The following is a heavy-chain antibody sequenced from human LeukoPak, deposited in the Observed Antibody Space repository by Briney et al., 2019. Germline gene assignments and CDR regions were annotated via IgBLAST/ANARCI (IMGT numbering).Heavy chain of an antibody. V-gene: IGHV3-30*02. CDR2: IGYDGSNK. Sequence: GGSLRLSCAASGFTFRSYGMHWVRQAPGKGLEWVTFIGYDGSNKYYTDSVKGRFSISRDNSKNTLYLQMNSLRTEDTAVYYCAKDSYYYYIDVWGKGTTVTVSS. CDR3: AKDSYYYYIDV. CDR1: GFTFRSYG. J-gene: IGHJ6*03.